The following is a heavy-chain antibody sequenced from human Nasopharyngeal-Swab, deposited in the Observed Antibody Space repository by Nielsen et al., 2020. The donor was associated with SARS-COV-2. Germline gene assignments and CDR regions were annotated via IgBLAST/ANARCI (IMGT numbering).Heavy chain of an antibody. CDR3: ARGGKDIVVVPASPHWYFDL. J-gene: IGHJ2*01. CDR1: GYTFTSYG. D-gene: IGHD2-2*01. CDR2: ISAYNGNT. Sequence: ASVKVPCKASGYTFTSYGISWVRQAPGQGLEWMGWISAYNGNTNYAQKLQGRVTMTTDTSTSTAYMELRSLRSDDTAVYYCARGGKDIVVVPASPHWYFDLWAVAPWSLSPQ. V-gene: IGHV1-18*01.